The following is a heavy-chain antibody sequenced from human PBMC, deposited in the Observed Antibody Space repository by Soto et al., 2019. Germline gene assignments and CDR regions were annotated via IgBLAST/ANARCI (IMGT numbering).Heavy chain of an antibody. Sequence: PSETLSLTCTVSGDSISSGGYFWNWIRHHPGKGLEWIGYIFYSGTTFYNPSLKSRLSISVDTSKNQFSLKLSSVTAADTAVYYCARASEAFRDCSGGSCYRSPYFDYWGQGTLVTVSS. CDR3: ARASEAFRDCSGGSCYRSPYFDY. CDR1: GDSISSGGYF. V-gene: IGHV4-31*03. D-gene: IGHD2-15*01. J-gene: IGHJ4*02. CDR2: IFYSGTT.